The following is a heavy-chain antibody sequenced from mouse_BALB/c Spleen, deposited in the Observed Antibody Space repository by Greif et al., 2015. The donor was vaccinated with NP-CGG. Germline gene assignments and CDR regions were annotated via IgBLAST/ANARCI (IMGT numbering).Heavy chain of an antibody. Sequence: VQLQQSGAELVKPGASVKLSCKASGYTFISYYMYWVKQRPGQGLEWIGEINPSNGGANLNEKFKSKATLTVDKSSSTAYMQLSSLTSEDSAVYFCCIGRRRDFDFWGQGTTLTVSS. CDR1: GYTFISYY. CDR3: CIGRRRDFDF. D-gene: IGHD2-14*01. V-gene: IGHV1-53*01. CDR2: INPSNGGA. J-gene: IGHJ2*01.